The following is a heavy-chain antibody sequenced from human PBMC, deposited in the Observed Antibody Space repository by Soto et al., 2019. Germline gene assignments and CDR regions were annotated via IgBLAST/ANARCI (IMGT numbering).Heavy chain of an antibody. D-gene: IGHD1-26*01. V-gene: IGHV3-30*18. CDR3: AKGGVGSTSNAFDI. CDR1: GFTFRSYG. CDR2: ISYDGSNK. J-gene: IGHJ3*02. Sequence: GGSLRLSCAASGFTFRSYGMHWVRQAPGKGLEWVTVISYDGSNKYYADSVKGRFTISRDNSKNTLYLQMHSLRPEDTALYYCAKGGVGSTSNAFDIWGQRTMVTVS.